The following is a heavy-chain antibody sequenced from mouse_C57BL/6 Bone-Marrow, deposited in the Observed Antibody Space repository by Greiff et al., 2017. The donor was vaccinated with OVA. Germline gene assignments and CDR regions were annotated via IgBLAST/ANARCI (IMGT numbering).Heavy chain of an antibody. D-gene: IGHD1-1*01. CDR1: GFTFSDAW. Sequence: EVKVEESGGGLVQPGGSMKLSCAASGFTFSDAWMDWVRQSPEKGLEWVAEIRNKANNHATYYAESVKGRFTISRDDFKSSVYLQMNSLRAEDTGIYYCTPTVVPSYYAMDYWGQGTSVTVSS. J-gene: IGHJ4*01. V-gene: IGHV6-6*01. CDR3: TPTVVPSYYAMDY. CDR2: IRNKANNHAT.